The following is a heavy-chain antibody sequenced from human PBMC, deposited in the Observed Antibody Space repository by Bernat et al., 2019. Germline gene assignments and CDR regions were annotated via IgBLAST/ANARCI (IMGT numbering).Heavy chain of an antibody. CDR2: INPNSGGT. CDR1: GYTFTGYY. J-gene: IGHJ4*02. CDR3: ARGGGMATVHFDY. Sequence: QVQLVQSGAEVKKPGASVKVSCKASGYTFTGYYMHWVRQAPGQGLEWMGWINPNSGGTNYAQKFEGWVTMAGDTSISTAYMEVSRLGSDDTAVYYCARGGGMATVHFDYWGQGTLVTVSS. D-gene: IGHD5-24*01. V-gene: IGHV1-2*04.